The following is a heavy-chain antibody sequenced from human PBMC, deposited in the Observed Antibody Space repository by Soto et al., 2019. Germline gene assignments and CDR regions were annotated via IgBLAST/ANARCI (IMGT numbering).Heavy chain of an antibody. CDR3: AKVGQDIVVVPAAILSYYYYGMDV. D-gene: IGHD2-2*01. CDR1: EFTFSSYA. J-gene: IGHJ6*02. CDR2: ISGSGGST. Sequence: GRSLRLSCADSEFTFSSYAMSWVRQAPGKGLEWVSAISGSGGSTYYADSVKGRFTISRGNSKNTLYLQMNSLRAEDTAVYYCAKVGQDIVVVPAAILSYYYYGMDVWGQGTTVTVSS. V-gene: IGHV3-23*01.